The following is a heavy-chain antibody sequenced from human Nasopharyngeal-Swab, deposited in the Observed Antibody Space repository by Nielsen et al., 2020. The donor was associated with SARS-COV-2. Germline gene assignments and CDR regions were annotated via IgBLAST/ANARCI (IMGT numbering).Heavy chain of an antibody. D-gene: IGHD3-22*01. CDR2: ISGSGGST. Sequence: WIRQPPGKGLEWASAISGSGGSTYYADSVKGRFTISRDNSKNTLYLQMNSLRAEDTAVYYCAKADSGYYDAFYYYYMDVWGKGTTVTVSS. J-gene: IGHJ6*03. V-gene: IGHV3-23*01. CDR3: AKADSGYYDAFYYYYMDV.